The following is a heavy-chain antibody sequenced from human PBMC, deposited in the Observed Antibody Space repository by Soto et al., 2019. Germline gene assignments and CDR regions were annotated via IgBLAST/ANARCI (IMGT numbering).Heavy chain of an antibody. CDR3: VKAGVRDLIVEVPVYFDI. Sequence: EVQLVESGGGLVQPGRSLKLSCAASGFIFENSGMHWVRQAPGKGLEWVSGISWNSGNIGYADSVKGRFSISRDNAKKSLYLQMNSLRPDHTAFYFCVKAGVRDLIVEVPVYFDIWGLGTLVTVSS. CDR2: ISWNSGNI. CDR1: GFIFENSG. D-gene: IGHD2-21*01. J-gene: IGHJ4*02. V-gene: IGHV3-9*01.